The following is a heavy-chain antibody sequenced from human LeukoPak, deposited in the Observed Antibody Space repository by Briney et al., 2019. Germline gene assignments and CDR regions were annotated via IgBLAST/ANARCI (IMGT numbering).Heavy chain of an antibody. CDR1: GFTFSSYG. CDR3: ALSSSWYGGFFDY. J-gene: IGHJ4*02. CDR2: ISYDGSNK. Sequence: GTSLRLSCAASGFTFSSYGMHWVRQAPGKGLEWVAVISYDGSNKYYADSVKGRFTISRDNSKNTLYLQMNSLRAEDTAVYYCALSSSWYGGFFDYWGQGTLVTVSS. D-gene: IGHD6-13*01. V-gene: IGHV3-30*03.